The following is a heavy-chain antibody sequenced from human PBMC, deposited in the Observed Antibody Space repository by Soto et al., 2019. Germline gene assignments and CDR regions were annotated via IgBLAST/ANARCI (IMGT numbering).Heavy chain of an antibody. CDR1: GFTFSSYI. D-gene: IGHD2-8*01. CDR2: ISSSSSYI. Sequence: GGSLRLSCAASGFTFSSYIMNWVRQSPGKGLEWVSSISSSSSYIYYADSVKGRFTISRDNAKNSLYLQMNSLRAEDTAVYYCARRGEIVLMVYAIEDQKGSGMDVWGQGTTVTVSS. J-gene: IGHJ6*02. V-gene: IGHV3-21*01. CDR3: ARRGEIVLMVYAIEDQKGSGMDV.